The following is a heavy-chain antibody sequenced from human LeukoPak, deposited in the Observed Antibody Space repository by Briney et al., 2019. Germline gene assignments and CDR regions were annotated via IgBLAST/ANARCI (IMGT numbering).Heavy chain of an antibody. D-gene: IGHD3-16*01. Sequence: GGSLRLSCAASGFTFSSYGMHWVRQAPGKGLEWVAVIWYDGSNRYYADSVKGRFTISGDNSKNTLHLQMHSLRAEDTAVYYCARDLYADYVWGSFDYWGQGTLVTVSS. CDR1: GFTFSSYG. V-gene: IGHV3-33*01. J-gene: IGHJ4*02. CDR2: IWYDGSNR. CDR3: ARDLYADYVWGSFDY.